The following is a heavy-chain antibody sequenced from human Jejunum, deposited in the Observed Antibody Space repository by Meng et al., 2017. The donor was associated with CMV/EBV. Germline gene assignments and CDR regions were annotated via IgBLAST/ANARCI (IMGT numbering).Heavy chain of an antibody. D-gene: IGHD3-3*01. Sequence: QLRDSGLGRVKPSEPLSPPCPGFGGSRNSYSWTWTRPPAGKGLEWIGHIYSSGITNYNPSLKSRVIMSLDTSKNQFSLKLSSVTAADTALYYCARDVQTSLFRSTLGMGWFDPWGQGTLVTVSS. CDR2: IYSSGIT. V-gene: IGHV4-4*07. CDR1: GGSRNSYS. J-gene: IGHJ5*02. CDR3: ARDVQTSLFRSTLGMGWFDP.